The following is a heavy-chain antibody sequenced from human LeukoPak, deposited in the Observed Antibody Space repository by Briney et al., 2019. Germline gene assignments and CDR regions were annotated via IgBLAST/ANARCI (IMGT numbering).Heavy chain of an antibody. CDR2: IYYSGST. J-gene: IGHJ6*03. CDR3: ARANYYGSGSYLYYYYYMDV. Sequence: SETLSLTCTVSGGSISSYYWSWIRQPPGKGLEWIGYIYYSGSTNYNPSLKSRVTMSVDTSKNQFSLKLSSVTAADTAMYYCARANYYGSGSYLYYYYYMDVWGKGTTVTVSS. V-gene: IGHV4-59*08. CDR1: GGSISSYY. D-gene: IGHD3-10*01.